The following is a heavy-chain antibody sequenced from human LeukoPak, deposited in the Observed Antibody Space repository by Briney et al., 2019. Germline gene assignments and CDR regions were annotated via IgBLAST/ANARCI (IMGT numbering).Heavy chain of an antibody. Sequence: SETLSLTCTVSGGSISSYYWSWIRQPPGKGLEWIGYIYYSGSTNYNPSLKSRVTISVDTSKNQFSLKLSSVTAADTAVYYCAGLDSSGWWPYDYWGQGTLVTVSS. D-gene: IGHD6-19*01. CDR3: AGLDSSGWWPYDY. J-gene: IGHJ4*02. CDR1: GGSISSYY. V-gene: IGHV4-59*08. CDR2: IYYSGST.